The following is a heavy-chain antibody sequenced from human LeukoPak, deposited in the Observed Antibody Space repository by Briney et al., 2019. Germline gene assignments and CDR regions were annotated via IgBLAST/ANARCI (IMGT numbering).Heavy chain of an antibody. CDR2: ISSSSSYI. Sequence: PGGSLRLSCAASGFTFSSYSMNWVRQAPGKGLEWVSSISSSSSYIYYADSVKGRFTISRDNAKNSLYLQMNSLRAEDTAVYYCARQIHSSGYHFDYWGQGTPVTVSS. CDR3: ARQIHSSGYHFDY. CDR1: GFTFSSYS. V-gene: IGHV3-21*01. J-gene: IGHJ4*02. D-gene: IGHD3-22*01.